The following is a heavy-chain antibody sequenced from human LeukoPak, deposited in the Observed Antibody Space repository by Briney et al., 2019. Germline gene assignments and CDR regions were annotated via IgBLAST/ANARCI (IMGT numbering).Heavy chain of an antibody. CDR3: ANPVSSSWYDWFDP. D-gene: IGHD6-13*01. V-gene: IGHV3-23*01. J-gene: IGHJ5*02. Sequence: GGSLRLSCAASGFNFRTFGMSWVRQAPGKGLEWVSAISGSGASTYYADSVKGRFTISRDNSKNTLYLQMNSLRADDTAVYYCANPVSSSWYDWFDPWGQGTLVTVSS. CDR1: GFNFRTFG. CDR2: ISGSGAST.